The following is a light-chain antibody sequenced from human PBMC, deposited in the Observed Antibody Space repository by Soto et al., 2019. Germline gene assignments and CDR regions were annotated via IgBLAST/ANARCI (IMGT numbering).Light chain of an antibody. J-gene: IGLJ1*01. CDR3: CSYAGSSTVYV. V-gene: IGLV2-23*01. CDR2: EGN. Sequence: QSALTQPASVSGSPGQSTTISCTGTSSDVGSYNLVSWYQQRPGQAPKLIIYEGNKRPSGVSNRFSASKSANTASLTISGLQAEDEADYYCCSYAGSSTVYVFGTGTKVTVL. CDR1: SSDVGSYNL.